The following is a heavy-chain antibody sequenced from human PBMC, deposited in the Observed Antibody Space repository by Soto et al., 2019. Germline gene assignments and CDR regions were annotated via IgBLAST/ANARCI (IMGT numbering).Heavy chain of an antibody. J-gene: IGHJ4*02. D-gene: IGHD3-22*01. Sequence: NPSATLSLTCTVSGGSISSYYWSWIRQPPGKGLEWIGYIYYSGSTNYNPSLKSRVTISVDTSKNQFSLKLSSVTAADTAVYQCARDRASYDSSGFDYWGQGTLVTVSS. CDR1: GGSISSYY. V-gene: IGHV4-59*01. CDR3: ARDRASYDSSGFDY. CDR2: IYYSGST.